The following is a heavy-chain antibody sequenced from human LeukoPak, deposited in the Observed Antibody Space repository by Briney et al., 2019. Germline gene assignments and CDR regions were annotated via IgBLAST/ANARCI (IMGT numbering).Heavy chain of an antibody. Sequence: GGSLRLSCAASGSTFSSYAMHWVRQPPGKGLEWVAAISARGGCTYYAASVKGRFTISRENSKNTLYLQMNSLRAEDTAVYYCAKDLIAAAGTPYWGQGTLVTVSS. CDR3: AKDLIAAAGTPY. CDR2: ISARGGCT. CDR1: GSTFSSYA. V-gene: IGHV3-23*01. D-gene: IGHD6-13*01. J-gene: IGHJ4*02.